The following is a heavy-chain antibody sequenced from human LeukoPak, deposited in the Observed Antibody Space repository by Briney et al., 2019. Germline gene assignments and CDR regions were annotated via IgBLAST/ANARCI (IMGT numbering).Heavy chain of an antibody. J-gene: IGHJ3*02. CDR1: GFTFSSYW. Sequence: GGSLRLSCAASGFTFSSYWMSWVRQVPGKGLVWVSRINNDGSSTNYADSVKGRFTISRDNAKNTLHLQMNSLTAEDTAVYYCAGAGRVRNDLDIWGQGTMVTVSS. V-gene: IGHV3-74*01. CDR2: INNDGSST. D-gene: IGHD1-14*01. CDR3: AGAGRVRNDLDI.